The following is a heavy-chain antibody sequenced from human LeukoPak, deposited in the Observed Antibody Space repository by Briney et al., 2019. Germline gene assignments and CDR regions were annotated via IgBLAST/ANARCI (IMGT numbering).Heavy chain of an antibody. CDR3: ARDGLGVVIGEFDY. Sequence: SGGSLRLSCAASGFTFSSYWMSWVRQAPGKGLEWVANIKQDGSEKYYVDSVKGRFTISRDNAKNSLYLQMNSLRAEDTAMYYCARDGLGVVIGEFDYWGQGTLVTVSS. CDR1: GFTFSSYW. D-gene: IGHD3-3*01. J-gene: IGHJ4*02. V-gene: IGHV3-7*01. CDR2: IKQDGSEK.